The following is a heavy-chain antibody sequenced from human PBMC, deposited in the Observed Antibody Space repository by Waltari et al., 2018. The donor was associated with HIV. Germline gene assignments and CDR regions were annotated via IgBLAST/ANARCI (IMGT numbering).Heavy chain of an antibody. CDR1: GYTLTELS. CDR3: ATAGSICSGGSCYPDAFDI. CDR2: VDPEDRET. Sequence: QVQLVQSGAEVKKPGASVKVSCKVSGYTLTELSMHWVRQAPGKGLEWIGGVDPEDRETIYAQKFQVRVTMTEDTSTDTAYMELSSLRSEDTAVYYCATAGSICSGGSCYPDAFDIWGQGTMVTVSS. D-gene: IGHD2-15*01. J-gene: IGHJ3*02. V-gene: IGHV1-24*01.